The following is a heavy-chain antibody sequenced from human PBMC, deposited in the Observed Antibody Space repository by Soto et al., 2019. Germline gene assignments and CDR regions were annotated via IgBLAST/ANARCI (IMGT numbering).Heavy chain of an antibody. D-gene: IGHD6-6*01. J-gene: IGHJ6*02. CDR1: GFTFSSYA. CDR3: AKDKEQLVSSYYYYGMDV. V-gene: IGHV3-23*01. CDR2: ISGSGGST. Sequence: RRLSCAASGFTFSSYAMSWVRQAPGKGLEWVSAISGSGGSTYYADSVKGRFTISRDNSKNTLYLQMNSLRAEDTAVYYCAKDKEQLVSSYYYYGMDVWGQGTTVTVSS.